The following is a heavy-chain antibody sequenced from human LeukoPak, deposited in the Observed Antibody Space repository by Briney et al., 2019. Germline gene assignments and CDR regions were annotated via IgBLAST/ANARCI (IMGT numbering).Heavy chain of an antibody. D-gene: IGHD3-22*01. CDR2: IYPGDSDT. CDR3: AINYYDSSGHYSGAY. Sequence: GESLKISCNGSGYSFTSYWIGWVRQMPGKGLEWMGIIYPGDSDTRYSPSFQGQVTISADKSISTAYLQWSSLKASDTAMYYCAINYYDSSGHYSGAYWGQGTLVTVSS. CDR1: GYSFTSYW. V-gene: IGHV5-51*01. J-gene: IGHJ4*02.